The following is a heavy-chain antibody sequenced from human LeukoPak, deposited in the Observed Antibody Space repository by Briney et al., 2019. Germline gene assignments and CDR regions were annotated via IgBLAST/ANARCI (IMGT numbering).Heavy chain of an antibody. Sequence: PGGSLRLSCAASGFTFSSYGMHWVRQAPGKGLEWVAFIRYDGSNKYYADSVKGRFTITRDNSKNTLYLQMNSLGAEDTAVYYCANLYGDGGNYYYMDVWGKGTTVTVSS. CDR3: ANLYGDGGNYYYMDV. V-gene: IGHV3-30*02. CDR2: IRYDGSNK. CDR1: GFTFSSYG. J-gene: IGHJ6*03. D-gene: IGHD4-17*01.